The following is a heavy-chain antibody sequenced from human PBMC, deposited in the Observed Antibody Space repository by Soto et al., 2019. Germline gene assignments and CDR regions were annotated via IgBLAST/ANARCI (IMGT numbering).Heavy chain of an antibody. D-gene: IGHD3-10*01. CDR3: ARDIGSYAYGEGY. CDR1: GGSINSYW. V-gene: IGHV4-4*07. CDR2: VYSSGTA. J-gene: IGHJ4*02. Sequence: SETLSLTCSVSGGSINSYWWSWIRQPAGKGLEWIGRVYSSGTADYNPSLNSRATLSVETSKNQLSLKLSSVTAADTAVYYCARDIGSYAYGEGYWGQGIQVTVSS.